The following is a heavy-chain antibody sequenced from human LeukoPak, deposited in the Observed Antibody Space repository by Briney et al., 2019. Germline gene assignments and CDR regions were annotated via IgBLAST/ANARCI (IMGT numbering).Heavy chain of an antibody. Sequence: GGSLRLSCAASGFTFSSYGMHWVRQAPGKGLEWVSAISGSGGSTYYADSVKGRFTISRDNSKNTLYLQMNSLRAEDTAVYYCAKVYSYGPKPNYFDYWGQGTLVTVSS. V-gene: IGHV3-23*01. D-gene: IGHD5-18*01. CDR2: ISGSGGST. J-gene: IGHJ4*02. CDR1: GFTFSSYG. CDR3: AKVYSYGPKPNYFDY.